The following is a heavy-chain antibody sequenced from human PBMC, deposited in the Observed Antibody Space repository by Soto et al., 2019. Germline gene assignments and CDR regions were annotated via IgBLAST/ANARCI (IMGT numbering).Heavy chain of an antibody. V-gene: IGHV3-33*01. D-gene: IGHD1-26*01. J-gene: IGHJ5*02. CDR2: IWYDGSNK. Sequence: QVQLVESGGGVVQPGRSLRLSCAASGFTFSSYGMHWVRQAPGKGLEWVAVIWYDGSNKYYADSVKGRFTISRDNSKNTLYLQMSSLRAEDTAVYYCARAPGSVSYYDWFDPWGQGTLVTVSS. CDR3: ARAPGSVSYYDWFDP. CDR1: GFTFSSYG.